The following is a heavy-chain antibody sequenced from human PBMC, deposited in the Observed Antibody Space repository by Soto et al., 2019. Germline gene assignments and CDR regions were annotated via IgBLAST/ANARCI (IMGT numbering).Heavy chain of an antibody. CDR3: AGSFHSRYGPFDL. Sequence: QLHLQESGPGLVKPSQTLSLSFTVSCGSFSSVGYYWSRIRQHPWEVLELIAYFYYGGTTYYSPSLESRLTMSVDASQSQFSLRLSSVTDADTAVYYCAGSFHSRYGPFDLWGQGTLVTVSS. CDR1: CGSFSSVGYY. CDR2: FYYGGTT. V-gene: IGHV4-31*03. J-gene: IGHJ4*02. D-gene: IGHD3-22*01.